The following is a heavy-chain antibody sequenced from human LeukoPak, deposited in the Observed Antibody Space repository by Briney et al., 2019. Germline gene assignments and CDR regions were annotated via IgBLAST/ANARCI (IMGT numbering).Heavy chain of an antibody. J-gene: IGHJ4*02. CDR2: ISSSSGYI. CDR3: AREGSYYYGSGSYYKELGY. D-gene: IGHD3-10*01. CDR1: GFTFSNYN. Sequence: PGGSLRLSCAASGFTFSNYNMNWVRQAPGKGLEWVSYISSSSGYIYFADSVKGRFTISRDNAKNSLYLQMNSLRAEDTAVYYCAREGSYYYGSGSYYKELGYWGQGTLVAVSS. V-gene: IGHV3-21*01.